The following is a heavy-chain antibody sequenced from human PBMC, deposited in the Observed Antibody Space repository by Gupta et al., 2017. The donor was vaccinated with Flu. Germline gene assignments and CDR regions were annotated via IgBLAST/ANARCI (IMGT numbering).Heavy chain of an antibody. J-gene: IGHJ4*02. CDR1: GFTFSDYA. D-gene: IGHD6-19*01. Sequence: EVQLLESGGGLVQPGGSLRLSCAASGFTFSDYAMNWVRQAPGKGLEWVSIINHHGQSTHYADSVKGRFTISRDDSKSTLYLQMNNLGVEDTAVYYCASRGWNRISSFDSWGQGTLVTVSS. CDR3: ASRGWNRISSFDS. V-gene: IGHV3-23*01. CDR2: INHHGQST.